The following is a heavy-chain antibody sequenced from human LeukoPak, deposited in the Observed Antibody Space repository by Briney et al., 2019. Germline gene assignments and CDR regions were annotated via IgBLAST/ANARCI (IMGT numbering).Heavy chain of an antibody. V-gene: IGHV4-39*07. CDR3: ASRPAMIVVVTLDYYFDY. D-gene: IGHD3-22*01. CDR2: IYYSGST. Sequence: SETLSLTCTVSGGSISSSSYYWGWIRQPPGKGLEWIGSIYYSGSTYYNPSLKSRVTISVDTSKNQFSLKLSSVTAADTAVYYCASRPAMIVVVTLDYYFDYWGQGTLVTVSS. CDR1: GGSISSSSYY. J-gene: IGHJ4*02.